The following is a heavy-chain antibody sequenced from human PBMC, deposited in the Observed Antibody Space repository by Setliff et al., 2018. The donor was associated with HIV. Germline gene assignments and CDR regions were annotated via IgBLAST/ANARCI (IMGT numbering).Heavy chain of an antibody. V-gene: IGHV1-69*13. CDR3: ARGIPRGTVFGVVGYFDY. CDR1: GGTFSSYI. CDR2: IHPIFGTT. J-gene: IGHJ4*02. D-gene: IGHD3-3*01. Sequence: SVKVSCKASGGTFSSYITAWVRPSPGQGLEWMGGIHPIFGTTNYARDFMGRVSLTADESTNTAYMELSSLRSDDSAIYYCARGIPRGTVFGVVGYFDYWGQGTPVTVSS.